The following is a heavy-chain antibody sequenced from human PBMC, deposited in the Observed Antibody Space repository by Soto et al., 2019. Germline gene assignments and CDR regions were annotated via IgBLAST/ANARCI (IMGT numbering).Heavy chain of an antibody. J-gene: IGHJ4*02. V-gene: IGHV3-74*01. D-gene: IGHD6-19*01. CDR3: ARKGAVAGFGY. Sequence: GGSLRLSCAASGFTFSSYWLHWVRQAPGKGLVWLSRINSDGSSTNYADSVKGRFTISRDNAKSTLYLQLNSVRAEDTAVYYCARKGAVAGFGYWGQGTLVTVSS. CDR1: GFTFSSYW. CDR2: INSDGSST.